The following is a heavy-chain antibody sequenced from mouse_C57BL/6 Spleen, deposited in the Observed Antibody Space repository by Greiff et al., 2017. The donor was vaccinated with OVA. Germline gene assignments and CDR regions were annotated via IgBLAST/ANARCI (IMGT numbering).Heavy chain of an antibody. Sequence: QVQLQQPGAELVRPGSSVKLSCKASGYTFTSYWMDWVKQRPGQGLEWIGNIYPSDSETHYNQKFKDKATLTVDKSSSTAYMQLSSLTSEDSAVYYCARGGSSPDYWGQGTTLTVSS. CDR1: GYTFTSYW. CDR3: ARGGSSPDY. D-gene: IGHD1-1*01. V-gene: IGHV1-61*01. CDR2: IYPSDSET. J-gene: IGHJ2*01.